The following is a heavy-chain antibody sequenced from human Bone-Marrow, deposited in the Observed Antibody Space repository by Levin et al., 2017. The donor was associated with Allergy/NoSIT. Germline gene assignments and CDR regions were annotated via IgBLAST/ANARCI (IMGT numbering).Heavy chain of an antibody. D-gene: IGHD6-19*01. CDR3: ARGSGWFRP. CDR2: IRQDGSET. V-gene: IGHV3-7*04. CDR1: GFTFSNYW. J-gene: IGHJ5*02. Sequence: GGSLRLSCVGSGFTFSNYWMTWVRQAPGKGLEWVANIRQDGSETYYMDSVKGRFTISRDNARDSIYLQMNSLRVDDTAVYYCARGSGWFRPWGQGTLVTVSS.